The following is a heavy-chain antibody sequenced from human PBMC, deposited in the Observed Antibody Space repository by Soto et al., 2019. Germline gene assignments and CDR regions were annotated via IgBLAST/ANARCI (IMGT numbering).Heavy chain of an antibody. CDR3: ATRITVFGLLIPPFDP. V-gene: IGHV4-30-2*06. Sequence: SETLSLTCTVSGGSINSAGHSWGWVRQSPGKGLEWIGYSYHSGSSYYNPSLQSRVTISVDRSKAQFYLTLSSVTAADTAIYYCATRITVFGLLIPPFDPWGQGTQVTVSS. D-gene: IGHD3-3*01. CDR2: SYHSGSS. J-gene: IGHJ5*02. CDR1: GGSINSAGHS.